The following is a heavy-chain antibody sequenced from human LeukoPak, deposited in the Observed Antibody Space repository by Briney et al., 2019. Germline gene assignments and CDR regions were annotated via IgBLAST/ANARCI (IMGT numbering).Heavy chain of an antibody. CDR3: ARAAAMVRGVITDKTYYYYYGMDV. V-gene: IGHV3-53*04. Sequence: PGGSLRLSCAASGFTFSSYSMNWVRQAPGKGLEWVSVIYSGGSTYYADSVKGRFTISRHNSKNTLYLQMNSLRAEDTAVYYCARAAAMVRGVITDKTYYYYYGMDVWGQGTTVTVSS. CDR2: IYSGGST. D-gene: IGHD3-10*01. CDR1: GFTFSSYS. J-gene: IGHJ6*02.